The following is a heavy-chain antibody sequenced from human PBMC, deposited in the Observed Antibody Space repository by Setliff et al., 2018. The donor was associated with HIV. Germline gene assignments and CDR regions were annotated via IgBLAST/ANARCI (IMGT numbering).Heavy chain of an antibody. J-gene: IGHJ4*01. CDR2: ITHSGST. CDR3: ARHGAYYEFLTYYYPRYSFDY. CDR1: GESFSDYS. Sequence: SETLSLTCAAYGESFSDYSWNWIRQTPEKGLEWIAEITHSGSTNYSPSLKSRVTISVDTSKNQFSLRLSSVTAADTAVYYRARHGAYYEFLTYYYPRYSFDYWGLGTLVTVSS. V-gene: IGHV4-34*01. D-gene: IGHD3-9*01.